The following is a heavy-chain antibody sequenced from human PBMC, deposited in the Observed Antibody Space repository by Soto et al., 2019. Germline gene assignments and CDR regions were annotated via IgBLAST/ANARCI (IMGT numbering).Heavy chain of an antibody. CDR1: GFTFSSYA. Sequence: QVQLVESGGGVVQPGRSLRLSCAASGFTFSSYAMHWVRQAPGKGLEWVAVISYDGSNKYYADSVKGRFTISRDNSKNTLYLQMNSLRAEDTAVYYCARGGAFTAMPRRSWFDPWGQGTLVTVSS. CDR3: ARGGAFTAMPRRSWFDP. CDR2: ISYDGSNK. V-gene: IGHV3-30-3*01. D-gene: IGHD5-18*01. J-gene: IGHJ5*02.